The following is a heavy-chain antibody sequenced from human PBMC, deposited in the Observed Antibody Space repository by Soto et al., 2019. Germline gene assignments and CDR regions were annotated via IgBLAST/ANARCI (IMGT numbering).Heavy chain of an antibody. J-gene: IGHJ3*02. D-gene: IGHD4-17*01. CDR3: ARRYGSACDI. CDR2: XFXXXST. V-gene: IGHV4-59*01. CDR1: GGSISSYY. Sequence: XXTLSLTCTVSGGSISSYYWSWIRQPPGXXXXXXXXXFXXXSTXXNNXXXXXXXIXXXKXXXQSYMKMSSVTAAETAVYYCARRYGSACDIWGHGTMVDVSS.